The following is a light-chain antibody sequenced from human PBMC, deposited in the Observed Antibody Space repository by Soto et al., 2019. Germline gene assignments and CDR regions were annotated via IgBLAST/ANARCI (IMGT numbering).Light chain of an antibody. CDR3: SSYTRISTLVA. V-gene: IGLV2-14*01. CDR2: EVS. CDR1: SSDVDGYNY. Sequence: QSALTQPASVSGSPGQSITISCSGTSSDVDGYNYVSWYQQHPGKAPKLMIYEVSNRPSGVSNRFSGSKSGNTASLTISGLQAEDEADYYCSSYTRISTLVAFGGGTQLTVL. J-gene: IGLJ2*01.